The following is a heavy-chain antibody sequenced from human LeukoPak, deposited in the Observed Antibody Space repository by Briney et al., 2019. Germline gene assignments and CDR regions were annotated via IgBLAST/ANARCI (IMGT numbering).Heavy chain of an antibody. CDR2: ISLSGLT. V-gene: IGHV4-34*01. J-gene: IGHJ4*02. CDR3: SRESGAFCPFGY. CDR1: GGSFSGYY. Sequence: PSETLSLTCAVYGGSFSGYYWSWIRQPPGQGLEWIGEISLSGLTNHNPSLKSRVTMSLDKSKNHLSLNLTSVTAADTAVYYCSRESGAFCPFGYWGQGTLVTVSS. D-gene: IGHD1-26*01.